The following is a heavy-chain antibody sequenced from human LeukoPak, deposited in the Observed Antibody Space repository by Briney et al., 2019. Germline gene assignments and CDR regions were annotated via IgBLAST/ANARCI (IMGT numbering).Heavy chain of an antibody. J-gene: IGHJ4*02. D-gene: IGHD1-26*01. CDR2: ISYDGSNK. V-gene: IGHV3-30-3*01. Sequence: GGSLRLSCAASGFTFSSYAMHWVRQAPGKGLEWVAVISYDGSNKYYADSVKGRFTISRDNSKNTLYLQMNSLRAEDTAVYYCASATIGGSSHRLYTGYWGQGTLVTVSS. CDR3: ASATIGGSSHRLYTGY. CDR1: GFTFSSYA.